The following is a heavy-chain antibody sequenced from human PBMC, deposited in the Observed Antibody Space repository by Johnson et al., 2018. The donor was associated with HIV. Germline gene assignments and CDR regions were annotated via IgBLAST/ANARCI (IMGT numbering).Heavy chain of an antibody. Sequence: EVQVVESGGGLVQPGGSLRLSCAASGFTFTNYWMTWVRQAPGKGLEWVSVIYSGGSTYYADSVKGRFTISRDNSKNTLYLQMNSLRAEATAVYYCAKGLGSSGAFDIWGQGTMVTVSS. CDR2: IYSGGST. J-gene: IGHJ3*02. CDR3: AKGLGSSGAFDI. V-gene: IGHV3-66*01. CDR1: GFTFTNYW. D-gene: IGHD3-16*01.